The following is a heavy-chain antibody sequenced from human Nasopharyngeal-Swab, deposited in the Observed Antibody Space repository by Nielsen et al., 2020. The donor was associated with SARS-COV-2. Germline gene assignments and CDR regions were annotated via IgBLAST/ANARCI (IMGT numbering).Heavy chain of an antibody. CDR3: ATYSGSYSGVDYYYGMDV. Sequence: SVKVSCKASGGTFSSYAISWVRQAPGQGLEWMGGIIPIFGTANYAQKFQGRVTITADESTGTAYMELSSLRSEDTAAYYCATYSGSYSGVDYYYGMDVWGQGTTVTVSS. V-gene: IGHV1-69*13. CDR2: IIPIFGTA. D-gene: IGHD1-26*01. CDR1: GGTFSSYA. J-gene: IGHJ6*02.